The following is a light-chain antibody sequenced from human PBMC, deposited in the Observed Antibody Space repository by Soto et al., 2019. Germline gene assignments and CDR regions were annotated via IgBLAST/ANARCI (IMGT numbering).Light chain of an antibody. V-gene: IGKV1-5*01. CDR3: QQYKIYPYT. CDR2: DVS. J-gene: IGKJ2*01. Sequence: DIQMTQSPSTLSASIGDRVTITCRASQSINGRLAWYQQQPGRPPKLLIYDVSILESGVPSRFSGSGSGTAFTLTISSLRPDDFATFYCQQYKIYPYTFGQGTRLDIQ. CDR1: QSINGR.